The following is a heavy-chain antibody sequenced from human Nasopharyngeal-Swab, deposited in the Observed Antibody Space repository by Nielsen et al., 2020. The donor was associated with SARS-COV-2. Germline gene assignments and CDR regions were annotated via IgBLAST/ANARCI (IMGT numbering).Heavy chain of an antibody. J-gene: IGHJ4*02. Sequence: WVRQAPGQGLEWMGIINPSGDTASYAQKFQGRVTMTRDTSTSTVYMELSSLRSEDTAVYYCAREDIVGPLLDYWGQGTLVTASS. V-gene: IGHV1-46*01. CDR2: INPSGDTA. CDR3: AREDIVGPLLDY. D-gene: IGHD1-26*01.